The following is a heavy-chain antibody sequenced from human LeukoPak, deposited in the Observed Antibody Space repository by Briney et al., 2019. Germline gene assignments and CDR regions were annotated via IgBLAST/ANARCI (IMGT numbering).Heavy chain of an antibody. CDR3: ARDRGEIPEDFDY. V-gene: IGHV3-21*01. CDR1: GFTFSSYS. Sequence: GGSLRPSCAASGFTFSSYSMNWVRQAPGKGLEWVSSISSSSSYIYYADSVKGRFTISRDNAKNSLYLQMNSLRAEDTAVYYCARDRGEIPEDFDYWGQGTLVTVSS. D-gene: IGHD1-14*01. CDR2: ISSSSSYI. J-gene: IGHJ4*02.